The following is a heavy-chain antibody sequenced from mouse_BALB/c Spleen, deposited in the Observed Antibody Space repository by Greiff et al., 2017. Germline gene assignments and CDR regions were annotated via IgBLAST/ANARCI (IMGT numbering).Heavy chain of an antibody. J-gene: IGHJ1*01. V-gene: IGHV5-6-3*01. CDR1: GFTFSSYG. Sequence: DVMLVESGGGLVQPGGSLKLSCAASGFTFSSYGMSWVRQTPDKRLELVATINSNGGSTYYPDSVKGRFTISRDNAKNTLYLQMSSLKSEDTAMYYCARLGRDWYFDVWGAGTTVTVSS. D-gene: IGHD4-1*01. CDR2: INSNGGST. CDR3: ARLGRDWYFDV.